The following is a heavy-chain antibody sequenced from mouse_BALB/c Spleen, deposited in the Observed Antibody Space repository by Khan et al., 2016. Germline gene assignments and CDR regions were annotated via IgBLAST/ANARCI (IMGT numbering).Heavy chain of an antibody. Sequence: EVELVESGGGLVQPGGSLRLSCATSGFTFTEYYMSWVRQPPGKALEWLGFIRNKANGYTTEYSASVKGRFTISRDNAQSILYLQMNTLRAEDSATYYWARDITYGSGPYWYCDVWGAGTTVTVSS. CDR3: ARDITYGSGPYWYCDV. V-gene: IGHV7-3*02. CDR2: IRNKANGYTT. CDR1: GFTFTEYY. J-gene: IGHJ1*01. D-gene: IGHD1-1*01.